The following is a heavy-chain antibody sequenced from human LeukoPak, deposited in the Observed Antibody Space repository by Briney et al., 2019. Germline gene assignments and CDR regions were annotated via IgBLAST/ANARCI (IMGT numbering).Heavy chain of an antibody. Sequence: GGSLRLSCAASGFTFINAWMAWVRQAPGKGLEWVGRIKAKAHGGTIEYAAPVKGRFTISRDDSKNTLYLQMNSLKTEDTAVYYCTTDGVGVEGATYHNRGQGTLVTVSS. D-gene: IGHD1-26*01. CDR1: GFTFINAW. J-gene: IGHJ4*02. V-gene: IGHV3-15*01. CDR3: TTDGVGVEGATYHN. CDR2: IKAKAHGGTI.